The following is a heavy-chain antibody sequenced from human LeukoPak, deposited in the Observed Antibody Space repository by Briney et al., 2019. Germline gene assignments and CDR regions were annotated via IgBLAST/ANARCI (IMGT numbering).Heavy chain of an antibody. CDR1: GFSFNRYA. J-gene: IGHJ4*02. CDR3: ARALDSSGWSGCDY. V-gene: IGHV3-30*04. D-gene: IGHD6-19*01. CDR2: ISYDGRNI. Sequence: GGSLRLSCEASGFSFNRYAMHWARQAPGKGLEWVAVISYDGRNIDYADSVKGRFTISRDKSKNTLYLQMNSLRPEDTAVYYCARALDSSGWSGCDYWGLGTLVTVSS.